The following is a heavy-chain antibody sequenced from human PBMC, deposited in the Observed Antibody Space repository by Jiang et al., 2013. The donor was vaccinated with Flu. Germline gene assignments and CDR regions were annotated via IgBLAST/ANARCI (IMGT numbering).Heavy chain of an antibody. Sequence: LLKPSETLSLTCAVYGGSFSGYYWSWIRQPPGKGLEWIGEINHSGSTNYNPSLKSRVTISIDTSKNQISLNLSSVTAADTAVYYCASQASFWGYYYMDVWGKGTTVTVSS. CDR3: ASQASFWGYYYMDV. CDR2: INHSGST. J-gene: IGHJ6*03. CDR1: GGSFSGYY. V-gene: IGHV4-34*01. D-gene: IGHD7-27*01.